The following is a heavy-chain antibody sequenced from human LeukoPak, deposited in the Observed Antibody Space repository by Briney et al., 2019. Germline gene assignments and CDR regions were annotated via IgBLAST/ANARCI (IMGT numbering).Heavy chain of an antibody. J-gene: IGHJ1*01. Sequence: GASVKVSCKASGGTFSSYAISWVRQAPGQGLEWMGGIIPIFGTANYAQKFQGRVTITADESTSTAYMELSSLRSEDTAVYYCARCHSGWYYFQHWGQGTLVTVSS. V-gene: IGHV1-69*13. CDR2: IIPIFGTA. CDR3: ARCHSGWYYFQH. CDR1: GGTFSSYA. D-gene: IGHD6-19*01.